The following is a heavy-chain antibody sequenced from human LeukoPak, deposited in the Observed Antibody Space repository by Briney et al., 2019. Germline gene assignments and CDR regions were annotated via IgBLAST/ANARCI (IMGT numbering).Heavy chain of an antibody. J-gene: IGHJ4*02. Sequence: ASVKVSCKASGYTFTDYYMHWVRQAPGQGLEWMGRISPNSGGTHYAQKFQGRFTMTRDTSISTAYMELSRLRSDDTAVYYCARAAPYYGSGREDYWGQGTLVTVSS. CDR1: GYTFTDYY. D-gene: IGHD3-10*01. CDR3: ARAAPYYGSGREDY. CDR2: ISPNSGGT. V-gene: IGHV1-2*06.